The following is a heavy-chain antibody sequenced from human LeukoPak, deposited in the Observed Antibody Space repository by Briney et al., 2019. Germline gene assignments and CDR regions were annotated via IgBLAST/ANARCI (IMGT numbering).Heavy chain of an antibody. CDR3: AKGCSTGSSCYIIDY. Sequence: PGGSPRLSCAASGFTLSSYGMHWVRQAPGKGLEWVAVISNDGSNKNYAGSVKGRFTISRDNSKNTLYLQMSSLRAEDTALYYCAKGCSTGSSCYIIDYWGQGTLVTVSS. J-gene: IGHJ4*02. D-gene: IGHD2-15*01. V-gene: IGHV3-30*18. CDR2: ISNDGSNK. CDR1: GFTLSSYG.